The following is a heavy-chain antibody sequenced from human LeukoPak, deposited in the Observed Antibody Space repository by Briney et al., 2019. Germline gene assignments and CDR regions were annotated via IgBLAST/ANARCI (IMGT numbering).Heavy chain of an antibody. Sequence: GASVQVSCKASGYTFTGYYMHWVRQAPGQGLEWMGWINPNSGGTNYAQKFQGWVTMTRDTSVSTAYMELSRLRSDDTAVYYCARQSYYYYYGMDVWGQGTTVTLSS. J-gene: IGHJ6*02. CDR1: GYTFTGYY. CDR2: INPNSGGT. V-gene: IGHV1-2*04. CDR3: ARQSYYYYYGMDV.